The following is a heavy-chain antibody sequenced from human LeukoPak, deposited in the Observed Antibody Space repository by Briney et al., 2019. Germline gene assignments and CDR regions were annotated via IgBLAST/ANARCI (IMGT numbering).Heavy chain of an antibody. D-gene: IGHD3-10*01. J-gene: IGHJ3*02. CDR2: INTSAGST. CDR3: ASLVRGTNAFDI. CDR1: GYTFTSYY. V-gene: IGHV1-46*01. Sequence: ASVKVSCKASGYTFTSYYMHWVRQAPGQGLEWMGIINTSAGSTSYAQKFQSRVTMTRDMSTSTVYMELSSLRSEDTAVYYCASLVRGTNAFDIWGQGTMVTVSS.